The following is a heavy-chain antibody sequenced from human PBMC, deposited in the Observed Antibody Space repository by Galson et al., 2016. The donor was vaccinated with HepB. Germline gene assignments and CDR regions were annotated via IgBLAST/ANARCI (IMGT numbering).Heavy chain of an antibody. J-gene: IGHJ5*01. CDR1: GFTFSTYA. CDR2: ISDDGDTK. Sequence: SLRLSCAASGFTFSTYAMHWVRQAPGKGLEWLTIISDDGDTKYYADSVRGRLTISRDNSKNTLYLQMNSLRVEDTAVYFCVPEPQDTESYLDSWGRGTLVTVSS. D-gene: IGHD1-14*01. CDR3: VPEPQDTESYLDS. V-gene: IGHV3-30-3*01.